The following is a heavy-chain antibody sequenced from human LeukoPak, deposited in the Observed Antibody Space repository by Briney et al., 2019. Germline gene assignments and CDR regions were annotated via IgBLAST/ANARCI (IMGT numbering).Heavy chain of an antibody. CDR2: IWYDGSNK. CDR3: ARDHSSGWYSDYFGY. Sequence: GGSLRLSCSASGFTFSRYAMHWVRQAPGKGLEWVAVIWYDGSNKYYADSVKGRFTISRDNSKNTLYLQMNSLRAEDTAVYYCARDHSSGWYSDYFGYWGQGTLVTVSS. CDR1: GFTFSRYA. J-gene: IGHJ4*02. D-gene: IGHD6-19*01. V-gene: IGHV3-33*08.